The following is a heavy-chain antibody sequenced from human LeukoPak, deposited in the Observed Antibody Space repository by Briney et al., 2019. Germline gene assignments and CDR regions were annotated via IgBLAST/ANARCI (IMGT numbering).Heavy chain of an antibody. J-gene: IGHJ4*02. CDR2: IWYDGSNK. D-gene: IGHD4-17*01. CDR3: ARDAYGDYYFDY. Sequence: GALRLSCAASGFTFSRHGMHWVRQAPGKGLEWVAVIWYDGSNKCYADSVKGRFTISRDSSKNTLYLQMNSLRAEDTAVYYCARDAYGDYYFDYWGQGTLVTVSS. CDR1: GFTFSRHG. V-gene: IGHV3-33*01.